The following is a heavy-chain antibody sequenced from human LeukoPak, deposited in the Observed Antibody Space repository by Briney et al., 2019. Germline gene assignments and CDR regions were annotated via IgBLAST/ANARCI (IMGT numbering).Heavy chain of an antibody. CDR3: ARGVNGWDTDY. V-gene: IGHV1-46*01. D-gene: IGHD6-19*01. Sequence: ASVKVSCMPSEYTLASYYLHWVRQAPGQGLEGMGIINPSGDRTNYAQKLQGRVTVTRDMSTSTVYMELSSLRAEDTAVYCCARGVNGWDTDYWGQGTLVTVSS. CDR2: INPSGDRT. J-gene: IGHJ4*02. CDR1: EYTLASYY.